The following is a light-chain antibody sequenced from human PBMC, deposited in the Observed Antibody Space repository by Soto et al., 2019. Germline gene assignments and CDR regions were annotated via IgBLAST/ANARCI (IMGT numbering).Light chain of an antibody. CDR1: QSIGDY. CDR3: QRYDTFSRT. J-gene: IGKJ1*01. CDR2: QAS. V-gene: IGKV1-5*03. Sequence: RMKQSPSTLSASVGDRVTITCRASQSIGDYLACYQQKPGTAPKLLIYQASRLESGVPSRFNGSGSDTDFTLTISSLQPDDYATYYCQRYDTFSRTFGPGTKVDIK.